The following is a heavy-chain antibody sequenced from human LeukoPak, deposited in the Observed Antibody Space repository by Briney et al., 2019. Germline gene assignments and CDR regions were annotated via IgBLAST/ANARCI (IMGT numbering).Heavy chain of an antibody. J-gene: IGHJ6*02. CDR1: GYTFTGYY. Sequence: ASVWVSCKASGYTFTGYYMHGVRQAPGQGLEWRGCINPNSGGTNYAQKFQGRVTMIRDTSISTAYMELSRLRSDDTAVYYCAREEQQLDYYYYGMDVWGQGTRVTVSS. D-gene: IGHD6-13*01. CDR3: AREEQQLDYYYYGMDV. V-gene: IGHV1-2*02. CDR2: INPNSGGT.